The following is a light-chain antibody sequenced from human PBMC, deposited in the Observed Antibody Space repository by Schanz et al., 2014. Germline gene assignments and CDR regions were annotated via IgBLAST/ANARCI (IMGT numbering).Light chain of an antibody. CDR1: QIVSSS. V-gene: IGKV3-15*01. J-gene: IGKJ3*01. Sequence: ETVMTQSPATLSVSPGERATLSCRASQIVSSSLAWYQQKPGQAPRLLIYGASTRATGIPARFSGSGSGSEFSLTISSLQSEDFAVYYCQQYNDWPIFTFGPGTKVDIK. CDR3: QQYNDWPIFT. CDR2: GAS.